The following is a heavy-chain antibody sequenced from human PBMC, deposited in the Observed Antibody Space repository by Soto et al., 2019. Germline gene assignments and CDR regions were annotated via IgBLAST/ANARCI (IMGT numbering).Heavy chain of an antibody. V-gene: IGHV1-2*04. CDR1: AYTFTSHY. Sequence: ASLTVSCKASAYTFTSHYIHWVRQAPGQGLERLRWINANSGGTNYAQKFQDWVTLTRDTSIRTAYMEMSRLRSDVAVVYYCARVADIVATASFGAFAIWGQGTMVTVSS. CDR3: ARVADIVATASFGAFAI. CDR2: INANSGGT. J-gene: IGHJ3*02. D-gene: IGHD5-12*01.